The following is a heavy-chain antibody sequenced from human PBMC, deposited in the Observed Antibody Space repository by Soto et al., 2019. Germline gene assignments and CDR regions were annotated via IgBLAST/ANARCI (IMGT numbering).Heavy chain of an antibody. Sequence: SETLSLTCAVYGGSFSGYYWSWIRQPPGKGLEWIGEINHSGSTNYNPSLKSRVTISVDTSKNQFSLNLSSVTAADTAVYYCARVEVVAPHNCFDTWGQGTLVTVSS. CDR3: ARVEVVAPHNCFDT. V-gene: IGHV4-34*01. D-gene: IGHD2-2*01. J-gene: IGHJ5*02. CDR1: GGSFSGYY. CDR2: INHSGST.